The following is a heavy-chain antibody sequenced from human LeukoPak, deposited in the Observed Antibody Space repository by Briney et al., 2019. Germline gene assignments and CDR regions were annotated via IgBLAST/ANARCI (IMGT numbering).Heavy chain of an antibody. J-gene: IGHJ4*02. CDR1: GFTFSSYG. V-gene: IGHV3-23*01. Sequence: GGSLRLSCAASGFTFSSYGMSWVRQAPGKGLEWVSAISGSGGSTYYADSVKGRFTISRDNSKNTLYLQMNSLRAEDTAVYYCAKLGSSGWFFDYWGQGTLVTVSS. D-gene: IGHD6-19*01. CDR3: AKLGSSGWFFDY. CDR2: ISGSGGST.